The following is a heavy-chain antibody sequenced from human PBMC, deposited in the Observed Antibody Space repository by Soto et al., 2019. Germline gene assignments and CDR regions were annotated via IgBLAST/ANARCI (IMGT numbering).Heavy chain of an antibody. CDR3: ARAHALQLGTPHHWFDP. V-gene: IGHV4-30-4*01. CDR2: IYYSGST. Sequence: TLSLPSNVSVASISSGDYDWSWSRQPPGNGLEWIGDIYYSGSTYYPPSLKSRVTISVDTSKQQFSLKLSSVTPADTAVYYCARAHALQLGTPHHWFDPWGRGTLVTASS. D-gene: IGHD5-18*01. CDR1: VASISSGDYD. J-gene: IGHJ5*02.